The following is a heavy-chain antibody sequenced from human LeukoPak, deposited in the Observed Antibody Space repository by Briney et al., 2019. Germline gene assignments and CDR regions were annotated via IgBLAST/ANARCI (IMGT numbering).Heavy chain of an antibody. Sequence: GGSLRLSCAASGFTVSSNYMSWVRQAPGKGLEWVSVIYSGGSTYYADSVKGRFTISRDNSKNTLYLQMNSLRAEDTAVYYCATDYYGSGSYYGAFDIWGQGTMVTASS. D-gene: IGHD3-10*01. CDR1: GFTVSSNY. J-gene: IGHJ3*02. V-gene: IGHV3-53*01. CDR2: IYSGGST. CDR3: ATDYYGSGSYYGAFDI.